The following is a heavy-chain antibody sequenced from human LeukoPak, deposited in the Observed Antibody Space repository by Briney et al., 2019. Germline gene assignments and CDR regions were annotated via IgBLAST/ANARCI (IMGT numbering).Heavy chain of an antibody. V-gene: IGHV4-59*01. CDR3: ARVVGGSTYYLDY. Sequence: SETLSLTPTVSAGSICSYYWSWIRQPPGEGVEWMGDIYYSGGTNYNPSLKSRVTISVDTSKNQFSLKLSSVTAADTAVYYCARVVGGSTYYLDYWGQGTLVTVS. J-gene: IGHJ4*02. D-gene: IGHD2-15*01. CDR2: IYYSGGT. CDR1: AGSICSYY.